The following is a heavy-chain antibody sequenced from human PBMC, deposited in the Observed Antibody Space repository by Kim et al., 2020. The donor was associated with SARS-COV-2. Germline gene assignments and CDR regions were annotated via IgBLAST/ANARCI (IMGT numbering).Heavy chain of an antibody. V-gene: IGHV1-69*13. CDR1: GGTFSSYA. CDR2: IIPIFGTA. CDR3: ARTFQRGYSGYDYGPGLMDV. D-gene: IGHD5-12*01. Sequence: SVKVSCKASGGTFSSYAISWVRQAPGQGLEWMGGIIPIFGTANYAQKFQGRVTITADESTSTAYMELSSLRSEDTAVYYCARTFQRGYSGYDYGPGLMDVWGQGTTVTVSS. J-gene: IGHJ6*02.